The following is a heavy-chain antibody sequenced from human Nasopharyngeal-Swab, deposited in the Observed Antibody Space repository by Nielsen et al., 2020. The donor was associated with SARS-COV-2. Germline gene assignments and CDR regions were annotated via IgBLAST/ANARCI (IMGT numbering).Heavy chain of an antibody. CDR2: MYPRDSDT. D-gene: IGHD1-26*01. CDR3: ATAYNGNYYWDY. J-gene: IGHJ4*02. CDR1: GYSFSSYC. V-gene: IGHV5-51*01. Sequence: KVSCKGSGYSFSSYCIVWVRQMPGKGLEWMGIMYPRDSDTRYSPSFQGQVTISADKSISTAYLQWRSLKASDTAMYYCATAYNGNYYWDYWGQGTLVTVSS.